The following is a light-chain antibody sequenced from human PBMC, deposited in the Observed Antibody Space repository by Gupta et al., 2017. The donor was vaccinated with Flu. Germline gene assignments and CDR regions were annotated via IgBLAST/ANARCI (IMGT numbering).Light chain of an antibody. CDR1: QDISSW. V-gene: IGKV1-12*01. Sequence: GDKVTITCRASQDISSWLVWYQQKPGQAPDVLIHGASVLQGGVSSRFSGSGSGTDFTLTINSLQAEDIAVYYCQQGSRFPITFGQGTRLEIQ. CDR3: QQGSRFPIT. CDR2: GAS. J-gene: IGKJ5*01.